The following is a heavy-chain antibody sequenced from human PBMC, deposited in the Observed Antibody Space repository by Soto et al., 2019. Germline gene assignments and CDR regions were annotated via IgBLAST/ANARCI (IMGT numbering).Heavy chain of an antibody. Sequence: QVQLVESGGGVVQPGRSLRLSCAASGFTFSSYGMHWVRQAPGKGLEWVAVISCDGSNKYYADSVKGRFTISRDNSKNTLYLQMNSLRAEDTAVYYCAKDLTNSDSSGWYYFDYWGQGTLVTVSS. V-gene: IGHV3-30*18. D-gene: IGHD6-19*01. CDR3: AKDLTNSDSSGWYYFDY. J-gene: IGHJ4*02. CDR2: ISCDGSNK. CDR1: GFTFSSYG.